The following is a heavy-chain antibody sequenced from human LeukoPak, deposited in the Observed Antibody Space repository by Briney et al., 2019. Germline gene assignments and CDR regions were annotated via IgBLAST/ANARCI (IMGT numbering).Heavy chain of an antibody. J-gene: IGHJ4*02. Sequence: ASVKVSCKASGYTFTSYYMHWVRQAPGQGLEWMGIINPSGGSRSYAQKFQGRVTMTRDTSTSTVYMELSSLRSEDTAVYYCAREVPRVVAAAGLFDYWGQGTLVTVSS. V-gene: IGHV1-46*03. CDR1: GYTFTSYY. D-gene: IGHD6-13*01. CDR3: AREVPRVVAAAGLFDY. CDR2: INPSGGSR.